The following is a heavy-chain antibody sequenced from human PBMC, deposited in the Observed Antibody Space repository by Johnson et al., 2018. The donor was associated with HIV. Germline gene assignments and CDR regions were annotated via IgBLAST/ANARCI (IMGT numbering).Heavy chain of an antibody. Sequence: QVQLVESGGGVVQPGGSLRLSYDASGFTFSVYDRHWVCQAPGKGLQWVPFIHYDAIGKYSGGAVMGRFTFSRDNSKNTLDLQMNSLTIEDTAVFYCAKTRMGGILDAFDLWGQGTMVIVSS. CDR1: GFTFSVYD. CDR3: AKTRMGGILDAFDL. J-gene: IGHJ3*01. CDR2: IHYDAIGK. V-gene: IGHV3-30*02. D-gene: IGHD3-10*01.